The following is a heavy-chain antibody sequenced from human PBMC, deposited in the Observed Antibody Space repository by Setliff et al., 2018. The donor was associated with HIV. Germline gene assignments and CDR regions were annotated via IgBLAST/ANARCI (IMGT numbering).Heavy chain of an antibody. CDR3: ARSKTFYDFWGGYYTHGAFKI. CDR1: GGSFTSRSYY. CDR2: IFYSGIT. Sequence: SETLSLTCTVSGGSFTSRSYYWGWIRQPPGKGLEWIGSIFYSGITHYNPSLKSRVTISVDTSKNQFSLNLTSVTAADTAVYYCARSKTFYDFWGGYYTHGAFKIWGLGTMVT. D-gene: IGHD3-3*01. J-gene: IGHJ3*02. V-gene: IGHV4-39*01.